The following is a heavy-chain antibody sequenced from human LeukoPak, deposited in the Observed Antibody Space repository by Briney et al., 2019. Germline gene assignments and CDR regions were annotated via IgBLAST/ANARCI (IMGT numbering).Heavy chain of an antibody. CDR1: GFTFSTYS. V-gene: IGHV3-48*01. CDR3: AGTFYYGSGSYVLAGY. D-gene: IGHD3-10*01. CDR2: ISSSSSSI. J-gene: IGHJ4*02. Sequence: PGGSLRLSCTASGFTFSTYSMNWVRQAPGKGLEWVPYISSSSSSIYYADSVKGRFTISRDNAKNSLFLQMNSLRAEDTALYYCAGTFYYGSGSYVLAGYWGQGTLVTVSS.